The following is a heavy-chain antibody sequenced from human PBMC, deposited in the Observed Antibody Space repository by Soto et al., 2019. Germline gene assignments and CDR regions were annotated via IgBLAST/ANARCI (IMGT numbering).Heavy chain of an antibody. CDR1: GGSISSSNYY. J-gene: IGHJ4*02. V-gene: IGHV4-39*01. CDR2: IYYSGST. D-gene: IGHD3-3*01. CDR3: ARLWSGYFFFDY. Sequence: QLQLQVSGPGLVKPSETLSLTCTVSGGSISSSNYYWAWIRQPPGKGLEWIGSIYYSGSTYYNPSLKSRVAISADTSKNQFSLKLSSVTAADTAVYSCARLWSGYFFFDYWGQGTLVTASS.